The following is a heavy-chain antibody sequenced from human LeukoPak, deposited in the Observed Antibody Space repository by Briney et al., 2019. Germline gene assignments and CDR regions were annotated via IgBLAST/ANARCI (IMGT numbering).Heavy chain of an antibody. CDR2: IYYSGSN. J-gene: IGHJ2*01. D-gene: IGHD4-23*01. CDR3: ARSVVTLYWYFDL. CDR1: GGSISGYD. V-gene: IGHV4-59*01. Sequence: PSETLSLSCTVSGGSISGYDNNWIRQPPGKGLEWIGYIYYSGSNNYNPSLKRRVTISLDTSKNQFSLKLSSVTTADTAVYYCARSVVTLYWYFDLWGRGTLVTVSS.